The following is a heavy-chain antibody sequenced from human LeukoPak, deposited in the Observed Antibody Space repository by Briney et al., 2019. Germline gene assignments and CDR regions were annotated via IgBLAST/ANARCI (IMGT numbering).Heavy chain of an antibody. D-gene: IGHD3-22*01. Sequence: GGSLRLSCAASGLTVGSNYMSWVRQAPGKGLEWVSVIYSGGSTYYADSVKGRFTISRDNSKNTLYLQMNSLRAEDTAVYYCAREDYYDCSGYYYEDWGQGTLVTVSS. CDR3: AREDYYDCSGYYYED. V-gene: IGHV3-53*01. CDR1: GLTVGSNY. J-gene: IGHJ4*02. CDR2: IYSGGST.